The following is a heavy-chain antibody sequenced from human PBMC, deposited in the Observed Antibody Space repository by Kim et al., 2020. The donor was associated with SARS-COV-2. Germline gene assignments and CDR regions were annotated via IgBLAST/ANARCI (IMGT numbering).Heavy chain of an antibody. J-gene: IGHJ4*01. CDR3: ARQRGEYLAPLDY. V-gene: IGHV4-59*08. D-gene: IGHD3-16*01. CDR1: GDSSSSSY. CDR2: ISYSGNT. Sequence: SETLSLTCTISGDSSSSSYWNWFRQPPGKGLEWVGYISYSGNTNYRPPLKSRVAISVDTSKSQVSLKVRSVTAADTAVYYCARQRGEYLAPLDYWGQGILVTVSS.